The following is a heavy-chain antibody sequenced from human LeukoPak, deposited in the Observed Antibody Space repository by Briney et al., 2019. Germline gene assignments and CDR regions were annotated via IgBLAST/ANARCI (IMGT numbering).Heavy chain of an antibody. CDR1: GYTGIELS. D-gene: IGHD3-3*01. CDR2: FDPEDGET. Sequence: ASVTVSCKVSGYTGIELSMHWVRQAPGKGLEWRGGFDPEDGETIYAQKFQGRVTMTEDTSTDTAYMDLSSLTSEDTAVYYCATHTIFGVVTYAFHIWGRGTLVTVSS. CDR3: ATHTIFGVVTYAFHI. J-gene: IGHJ3*02. V-gene: IGHV1-24*01.